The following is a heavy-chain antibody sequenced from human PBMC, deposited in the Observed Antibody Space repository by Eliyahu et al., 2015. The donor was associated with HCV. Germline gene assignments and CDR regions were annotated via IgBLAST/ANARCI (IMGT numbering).Heavy chain of an antibody. CDR3: ARDPSIYCSSTSCSYFDY. Sequence: QVQLVQSGAEVKKPGASVKVSCKASGXTFTSYYMHWVRQAPGQGLEWMGIINPSGGSTSYAQKFQGRVTMTRDTSTSTVYMELSSLRSEDTAVYYCARDPSIYCSSTSCSYFDYWGQGTLVTVSS. CDR1: GXTFTSYY. D-gene: IGHD2-2*01. V-gene: IGHV1-46*01. CDR2: INPSGGST. J-gene: IGHJ4*02.